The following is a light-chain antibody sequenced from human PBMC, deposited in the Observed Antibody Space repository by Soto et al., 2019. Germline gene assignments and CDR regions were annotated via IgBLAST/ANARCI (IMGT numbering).Light chain of an antibody. V-gene: IGKV3-20*01. J-gene: IGKJ2*01. CDR3: QHYTNSPFYT. Sequence: EIVLTQSPGTLSLSPGERATLSCRASQSVGTNYLAWYQLKPGQTPRLLIYGASTRASGVPDRFSGSASGTDFTLTISRLEPEDFAVYYCQHYTNSPFYTFGQGTKLELK. CDR2: GAS. CDR1: QSVGTNY.